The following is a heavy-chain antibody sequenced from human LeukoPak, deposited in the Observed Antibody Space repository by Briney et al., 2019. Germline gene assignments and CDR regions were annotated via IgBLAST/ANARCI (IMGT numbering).Heavy chain of an antibody. V-gene: IGHV1-69*13. CDR2: IIPIFGTA. D-gene: IGHD3-3*01. Sequence: SVKVSCKASGYTFTSYGISWVRQAPGQGLEWMGGIIPIFGTANYAQKFQGRVTITADESTSTAYMELSSLRSEDTAVYYCARGGSVLRFLESWGQGTLVTVSS. CDR3: ARGGSVLRFLES. J-gene: IGHJ4*02. CDR1: GYTFTSYG.